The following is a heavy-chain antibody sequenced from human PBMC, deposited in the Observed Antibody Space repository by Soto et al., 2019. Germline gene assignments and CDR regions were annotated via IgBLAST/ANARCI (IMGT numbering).Heavy chain of an antibody. D-gene: IGHD3-22*01. CDR3: ARGLYYYDSSGYYYLYYYYGVDV. J-gene: IGHJ6*02. V-gene: IGHV1-69*13. CDR2: IIPIFGTA. Sequence: ASVKVSCKASGGTFSSYAISWVRQAPGQGLEWMGGIIPIFGTANYAQKFQGRVTITADESTSTAYMELSSLRSEDTAVYYCARGLYYYDSSGYYYLYYYYGVDVWGQGTTVTVSS. CDR1: GGTFSSYA.